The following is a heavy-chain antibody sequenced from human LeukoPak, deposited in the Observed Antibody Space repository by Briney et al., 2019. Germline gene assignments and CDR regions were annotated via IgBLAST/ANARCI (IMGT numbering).Heavy chain of an antibody. Sequence: GGSLRLSCAASGFTFSSYWMHWVRQAPGKGLVWVSRINSDGSSTSYADSVKGRFTVSRDNAKNTLYLQMNSLRAEDTAVYYCARAEWLVDAFDIWGQGTMVTVSS. D-gene: IGHD3-3*01. J-gene: IGHJ3*02. CDR1: GFTFSSYW. CDR2: INSDGSST. CDR3: ARAEWLVDAFDI. V-gene: IGHV3-74*01.